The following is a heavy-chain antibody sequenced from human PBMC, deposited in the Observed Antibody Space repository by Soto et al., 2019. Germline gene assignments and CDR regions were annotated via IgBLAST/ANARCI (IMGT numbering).Heavy chain of an antibody. CDR2: ISYDGSNK. CDR3: APWFGAFDY. Sequence: QVQLVESGGGVVQPGRSLRLSCAASGFTFSSYGMHWVRQAPGKGLEWVAVISYDGSNKYYADSVKGRFTISRDNSKNTPYLQMHSPRAADTAVYYCAPWFGAFDYWDQGTLVTVSS. CDR1: GFTFSSYG. D-gene: IGHD3-10*01. J-gene: IGHJ4*02. V-gene: IGHV3-30*03.